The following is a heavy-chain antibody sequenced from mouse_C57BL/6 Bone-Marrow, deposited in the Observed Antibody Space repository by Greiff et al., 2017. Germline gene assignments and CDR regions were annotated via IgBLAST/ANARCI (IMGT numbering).Heavy chain of an antibody. D-gene: IGHD4-1*01. Sequence: VQLQQSGAELARPGASVKLSCKASGYTFTSYGISWVKQRTGQGLEWIGEIYPRSGNTYYNAKFKGKATLTADKSSSTAYMELRSLTSEDSAVYFCARRGYWVFAYWGQGTLVTVSA. V-gene: IGHV1-81*01. CDR2: IYPRSGNT. CDR1: GYTFTSYG. J-gene: IGHJ3*01. CDR3: ARRGYWVFAY.